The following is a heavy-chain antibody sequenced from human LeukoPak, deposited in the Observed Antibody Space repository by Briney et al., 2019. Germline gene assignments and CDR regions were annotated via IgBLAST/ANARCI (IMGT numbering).Heavy chain of an antibody. CDR1: GFTFSSYA. CDR2: ISASDGRT. Sequence: GGSLRLSCAASGFTFSSYAMHWVRQAPGKGLEWVSAISASDGRTYYADSVRGRFTISRDNSKNTLFLQMNSLRAEDTAIYYCVKVTSAYWGQGTLVTVSS. V-gene: IGHV3-23*01. J-gene: IGHJ4*02. CDR3: VKVTSAY.